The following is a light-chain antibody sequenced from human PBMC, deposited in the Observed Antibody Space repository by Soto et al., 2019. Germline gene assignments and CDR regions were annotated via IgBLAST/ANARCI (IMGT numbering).Light chain of an antibody. CDR1: QGIANY. V-gene: IGKV1-9*01. CDR2: AAS. J-gene: IGKJ1*01. CDR3: QQFNSYWT. Sequence: DIQLTQSPSFLSASVGDRVTISCRASQGIANYLAWYQQKPGTAPKLLIYAASTLQSGVPSRFSGSGSGAEFTLTISSLQPEDFATYYCQQFNSYWTFGQGTKVDIK.